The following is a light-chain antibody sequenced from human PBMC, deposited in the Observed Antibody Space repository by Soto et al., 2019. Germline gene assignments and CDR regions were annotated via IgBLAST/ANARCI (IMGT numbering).Light chain of an antibody. V-gene: IGLV4-69*01. CDR2: INYDGTH. CDR1: SGYSTYA. Sequence: VVTQSPSASASLGASVKLTCTLSSGYSTYAIAWHQQQSEKGPRFLMKINYDGTHSKGDGFFDRFSGSSSGAERHLTISSLQSDDEADYYCQSLGTGIQVFGGGTKVTVL. CDR3: QSLGTGIQV. J-gene: IGLJ3*02.